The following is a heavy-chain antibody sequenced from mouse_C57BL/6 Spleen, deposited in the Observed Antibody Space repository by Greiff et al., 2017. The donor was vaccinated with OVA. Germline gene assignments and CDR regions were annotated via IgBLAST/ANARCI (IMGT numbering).Heavy chain of an antibody. Sequence: QVQLQQPGAELVMPGASVKLSCKASGYTFTSYWMHWVTQRPGQGLEWIGEIDPSDSYTNYNQKFKGKSTLTVDKSSSTAYMQLSSLTSEDSAVYYCARSEITRYFDVWGTGTTVTVSS. V-gene: IGHV1-69*01. CDR2: IDPSDSYT. CDR1: GYTFTSYW. D-gene: IGHD2-4*01. J-gene: IGHJ1*03. CDR3: ARSEITRYFDV.